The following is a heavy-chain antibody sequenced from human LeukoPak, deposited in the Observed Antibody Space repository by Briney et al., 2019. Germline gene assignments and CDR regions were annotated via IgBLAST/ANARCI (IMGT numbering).Heavy chain of an antibody. CDR3: AREWQGGIAAAGTRIEGDY. J-gene: IGHJ4*02. Sequence: PVGSLRLSCAVSGFSVSGYWMTWVRQAPGKGLEWVANIKQDGSEKNYVDSVKGRFTISRDNAENSLFLQMNSLRVEDTAVYYCAREWQGGIAAAGTRIEGDYWGQGNLVAVSS. D-gene: IGHD6-13*01. V-gene: IGHV3-7*01. CDR1: GFSVSGYW. CDR2: IKQDGSEK.